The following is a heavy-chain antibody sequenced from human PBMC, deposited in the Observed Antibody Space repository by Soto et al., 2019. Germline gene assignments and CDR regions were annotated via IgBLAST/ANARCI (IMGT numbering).Heavy chain of an antibody. J-gene: IGHJ6*02. CDR3: ARDRYYYGSGSKGYYYGMDV. CDR2: IIPIFGTA. CDR1: GGTFSSYA. Sequence: QVQLVQSGAEVKKPGSSVKVSCKASGGTFSSYAISWVRQAPGQGLEWMGGIIPIFGTANYAQKFQGRVTITADESTSTAYMELSNLRSEDTAVYYCARDRYYYGSGSKGYYYGMDVWGQGTTVTVSS. V-gene: IGHV1-69*01. D-gene: IGHD3-10*01.